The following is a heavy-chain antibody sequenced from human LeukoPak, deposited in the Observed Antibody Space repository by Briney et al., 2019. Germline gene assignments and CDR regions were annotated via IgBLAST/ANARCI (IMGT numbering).Heavy chain of an antibody. Sequence: AAVTVSCMACGYTFTTFAVHWLGQAPGQRLEWMGWINVGHGNTKHSQKFEGRVTITADESTSTAYMELSSLRSEEPAVYYCATDTAMTTGDFDIWGGGRMVSVSS. V-gene: IGHV1-3*01. J-gene: IGHJ3*02. CDR1: GYTFTTFA. D-gene: IGHD5-18*01. CDR2: INVGHGNT. CDR3: ATDTAMTTGDFDI.